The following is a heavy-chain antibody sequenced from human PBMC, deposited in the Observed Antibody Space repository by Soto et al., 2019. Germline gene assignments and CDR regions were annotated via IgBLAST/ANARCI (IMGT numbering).Heavy chain of an antibody. J-gene: IGHJ4*02. Sequence: QITLRESGPTLVKPTQTLTLTCTFSGFALNSTGVGVGWLRQPPGKALEWLALIYWDADKRYSPSLKSRLTITSDTSKIQVVLSLTNMDPVDTATYYCANKGGKWNPDYFDYWGQGTQVTVSS. D-gene: IGHD1-1*01. V-gene: IGHV2-5*02. CDR2: IYWDADK. CDR1: GFALNSTGVG. CDR3: ANKGGKWNPDYFDY.